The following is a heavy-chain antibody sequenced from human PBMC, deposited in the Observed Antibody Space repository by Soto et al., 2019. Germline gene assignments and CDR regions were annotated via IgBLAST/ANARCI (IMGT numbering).Heavy chain of an antibody. CDR2: ISESGHHT. Sequence: GSLRLSCAASGLPSSTYALNWVRQAPGKGPEWASTISESGHHTHYADSVKGRFTISRDKSKNTLSLQMNSLRVDDTAIYYCTKSDGCGGGACYTGTYYYFDVWGRGTLVTVSS. D-gene: IGHD3-16*02. J-gene: IGHJ2*01. V-gene: IGHV3-23*01. CDR1: GLPSSTYA. CDR3: TKSDGCGGGACYTGTYYYFDV.